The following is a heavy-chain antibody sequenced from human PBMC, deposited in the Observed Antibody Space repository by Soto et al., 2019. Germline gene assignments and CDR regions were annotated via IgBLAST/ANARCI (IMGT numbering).Heavy chain of an antibody. J-gene: IGHJ5*02. V-gene: IGHV4-34*01. CDR1: GGTFSGYY. Sequence: PSETLSLTCAVYGGTFSGYYWSWIRQPPGKGLEWIGEINHSGSTNYNPSPKSRVTISVDTSKNQFSLKLSSVTAADTAVYYCARGRGYCSGGSCPSNWFDPWGQGTLVTVSS. D-gene: IGHD2-15*01. CDR3: ARGRGYCSGGSCPSNWFDP. CDR2: INHSGST.